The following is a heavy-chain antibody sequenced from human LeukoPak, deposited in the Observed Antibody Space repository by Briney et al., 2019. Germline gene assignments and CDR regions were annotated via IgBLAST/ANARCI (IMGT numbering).Heavy chain of an antibody. Sequence: GASVKVSCKASGYTFTGYYMHWVRQAPGQGLEWMGWINPNSGGTNYAQKFQGRVTMTRDTSISTAYMELSRLRSDYTAVYYCARALWITVVTPKVIGYWGQGTLVTVSS. CDR3: ARALWITVVTPKVIGY. CDR1: GYTFTGYY. J-gene: IGHJ4*02. D-gene: IGHD4-23*01. CDR2: INPNSGGT. V-gene: IGHV1-2*02.